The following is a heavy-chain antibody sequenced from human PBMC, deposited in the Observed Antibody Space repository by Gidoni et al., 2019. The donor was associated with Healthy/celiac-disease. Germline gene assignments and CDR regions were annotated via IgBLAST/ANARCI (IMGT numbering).Heavy chain of an antibody. D-gene: IGHD2-15*01. Sequence: VQLQASGPGLVKPSETLSLTCPVSGGSISSYYWSWIRQPPGKGLEWIGYIYYSGSTNYNPSLKSRVTISVDTSKNQFSLKLSSVTAADTAVYYCARGVVVTRFDYWGQGTLVTVSS. CDR1: GGSISSYY. J-gene: IGHJ4*02. V-gene: IGHV4-59*01. CDR2: IYYSGST. CDR3: ARGVVVTRFDY.